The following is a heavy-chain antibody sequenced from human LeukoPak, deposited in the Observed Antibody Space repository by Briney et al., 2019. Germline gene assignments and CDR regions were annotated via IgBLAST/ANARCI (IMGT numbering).Heavy chain of an antibody. Sequence: GGSLRLSCAVSGFTFSDHFVDWVRQAPGKGLEWVSAISGSGGSTYYADSVKGRFTISRDNSKNTLYLQMNSLRAEDTAVYYCAKPVHMTTVTTGAFDIWGQGTMVTVSS. CDR2: ISGSGGST. J-gene: IGHJ3*02. D-gene: IGHD4-17*01. CDR1: GFTFSDHF. V-gene: IGHV3-23*01. CDR3: AKPVHMTTVTTGAFDI.